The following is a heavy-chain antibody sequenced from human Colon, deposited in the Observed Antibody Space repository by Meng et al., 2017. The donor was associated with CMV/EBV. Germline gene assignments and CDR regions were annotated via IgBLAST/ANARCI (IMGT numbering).Heavy chain of an antibody. V-gene: IGHV4-59*01. D-gene: IGHD3-10*01. J-gene: IGHJ5*02. Sequence: GSLRLSCTVSGDSINNYYWSWIRQPPGKGLEWIGYVYYSGSTNYNPSLKSRVTISVDTSKNQFSLRLSSVTAADTAVYYCARDRSGGYNWFDPWGQGTLVTVSS. CDR1: GDSINNYY. CDR2: VYYSGST. CDR3: ARDRSGGYNWFDP.